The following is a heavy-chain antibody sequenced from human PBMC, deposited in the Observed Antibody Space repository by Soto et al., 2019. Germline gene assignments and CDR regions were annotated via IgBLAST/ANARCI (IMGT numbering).Heavy chain of an antibody. CDR3: ARFTRAWGGAFDI. J-gene: IGHJ3*02. Sequence: QVQLVESGGGVVQPGRSLRLSCAASGFTFSSYGMRWVRQAPGKGLEWVAVIWYDGSNKYYADSVKGRFTISRDNSKNTLYLQMNSLRAEDTAVYYCARFTRAWGGAFDIWGQGTMVTVSS. V-gene: IGHV3-33*01. CDR1: GFTFSSYG. CDR2: IWYDGSNK. D-gene: IGHD3-3*01.